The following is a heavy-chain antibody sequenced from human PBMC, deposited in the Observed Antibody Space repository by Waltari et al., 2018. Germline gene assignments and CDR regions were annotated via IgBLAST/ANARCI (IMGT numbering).Heavy chain of an antibody. D-gene: IGHD6-19*01. CDR3: ARGGPGAVADTLSESFPH. CDR2: ISYAGSNQ. V-gene: IGHV3-30-3*01. J-gene: IGHJ1*01. Sequence: QAPGKGVEWVALISYAGSNQYSAESVNGQIPTASKNSKSWLYREMNRLRAEDTAVYYCARGGPGAVADTLSESFPHWGQGSLVTVSS.